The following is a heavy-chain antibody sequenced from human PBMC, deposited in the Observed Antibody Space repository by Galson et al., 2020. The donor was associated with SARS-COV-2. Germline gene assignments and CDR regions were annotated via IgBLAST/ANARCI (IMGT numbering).Heavy chain of an antibody. CDR2: ISSNGGST. V-gene: IGHV3-64*01. Sequence: GGSLRLSCAASGFTFSSYAMHWVRQAPGKGLEYVSAISSNGGSTYYANSVKGRFTISRDNSKNTLYLQMGSLRAEDMAVYYCARGLLYYYGSGSYSHPLDYWGQGTLVTVSS. CDR1: GFTFSSYA. D-gene: IGHD3-10*01. CDR3: ARGLLYYYGSGSYSHPLDY. J-gene: IGHJ4*02.